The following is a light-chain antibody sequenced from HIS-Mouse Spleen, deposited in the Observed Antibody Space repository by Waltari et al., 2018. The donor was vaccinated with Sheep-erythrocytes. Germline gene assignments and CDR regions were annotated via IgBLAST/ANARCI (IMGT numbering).Light chain of an antibody. J-gene: IGKJ4*02. CDR3: QQSYSTPPLT. CDR1: QSISSS. Sequence: DIQMTQSPSSLSASVGDRVTITRRASQSISSSLNWYQQKPGKAPKLLIYAASSLQSGGPSRFSGSGSGTDFTLTISSLQPEDFATYYCQQSYSTPPLTFGGGTKVEIK. V-gene: IGKV1-39*01. CDR2: AAS.